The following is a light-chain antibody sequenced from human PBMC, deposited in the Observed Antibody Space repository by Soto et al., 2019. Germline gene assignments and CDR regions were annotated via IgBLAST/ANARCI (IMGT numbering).Light chain of an antibody. Sequence: DIQMTQAPSSLSASVGDRVTITCRASQSISSYLNWYQQKPGKAPKLLIYAAPSLQSGVPSRFSGSGSGTDFTLTISSLQPEDFATYYCQQSYSTAAFGGGTKVDIK. J-gene: IGKJ4*01. CDR3: QQSYSTAA. CDR2: AAP. V-gene: IGKV1-39*01. CDR1: QSISSY.